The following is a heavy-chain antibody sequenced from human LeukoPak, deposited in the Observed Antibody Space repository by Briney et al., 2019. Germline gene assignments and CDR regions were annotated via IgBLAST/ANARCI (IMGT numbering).Heavy chain of an antibody. CDR1: GGSISSYY. Sequence: TSETLSLTCTVSGGSISSYYWSWIRQPAGKGLEWIGRIYTSGSTNYNPSLKSRVTTSVDTSKNQFSLKLSSVTAADTAVYYCARALVSKHGYYMDVWGKGTTVTVSS. CDR3: ARALVSKHGYYMDV. CDR2: IYTSGST. J-gene: IGHJ6*03. D-gene: IGHD6-6*01. V-gene: IGHV4-4*07.